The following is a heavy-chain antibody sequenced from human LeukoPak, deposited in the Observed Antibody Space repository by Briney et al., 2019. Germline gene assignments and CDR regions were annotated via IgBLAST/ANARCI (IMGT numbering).Heavy chain of an antibody. CDR3: ARLPTRPYSSSMDY. CDR2: INHSGST. Sequence: SETLSLTCAVYGGSFSGYYWSWIRQPPGKGLEWIGEINHSGSTNYNPSLKSRVTISVDTSKNQFSLRLSSVTAADTAVYYCARLPTRPYSSSMDYWGQGTLVTVSS. J-gene: IGHJ4*02. V-gene: IGHV4-34*01. CDR1: GGSFSGYY. D-gene: IGHD6-6*01.